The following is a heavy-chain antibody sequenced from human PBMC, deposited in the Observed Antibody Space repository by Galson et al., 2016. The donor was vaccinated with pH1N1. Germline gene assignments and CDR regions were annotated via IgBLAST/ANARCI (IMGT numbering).Heavy chain of an antibody. CDR3: ARDHDGGDYYYYGMDV. CDR2: ISSSGSGSPI. J-gene: IGHJ6*02. CDR1: GFTFSSYE. D-gene: IGHD4-23*01. Sequence: SLRLSCAASGFTFSSYEMNWVRQAPGKGLEWVSYISSSGSGSPIYYADTVKGRFTISRDNAKNSLYLQMNSLRAEDTAVYYCARDHDGGDYYYYGMDVWGQGTTVTVSS. V-gene: IGHV3-48*03.